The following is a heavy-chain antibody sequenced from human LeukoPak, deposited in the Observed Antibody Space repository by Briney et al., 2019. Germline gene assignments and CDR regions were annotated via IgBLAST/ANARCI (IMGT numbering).Heavy chain of an antibody. CDR1: GFTFSSYS. Sequence: GGSLRLSCAASGFTFSSYSMNWVRQAPGKGLEWVSSISSSSSHIYYADSVKGRFTISRDNAKNSLYLQMNSLRAEDTAVYYCARVGGGGYNYEAFDIWGQGTMVTVSS. D-gene: IGHD5-24*01. CDR2: ISSSSSHI. V-gene: IGHV3-21*01. CDR3: ARVGGGGYNYEAFDI. J-gene: IGHJ3*02.